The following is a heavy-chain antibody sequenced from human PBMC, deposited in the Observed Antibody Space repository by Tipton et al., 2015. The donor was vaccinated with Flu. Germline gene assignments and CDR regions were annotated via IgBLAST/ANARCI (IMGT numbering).Heavy chain of an antibody. J-gene: IGHJ5*02. V-gene: IGHV4-61*01. CDR3: ARGRDIVVVPAAIWVWRSNWFDP. D-gene: IGHD2-2*01. Sequence: TLSLTCTVSGGSVSSGSYYWSWIRQPPGKGLEWIGYIYYSGSTNYNPSLKSRVTISVDTSKNQFSLKLSSVTAADTAVYYCARGRDIVVVPAAIWVWRSNWFDPWGQGTLVTVSS. CDR2: IYYSGST. CDR1: GGSVSSGSYY.